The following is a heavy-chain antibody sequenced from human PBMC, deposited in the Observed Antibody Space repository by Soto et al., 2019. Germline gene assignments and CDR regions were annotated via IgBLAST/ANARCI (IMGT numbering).Heavy chain of an antibody. Sequence: QVQLVESGGGVVQPGRSLRLSCAASGFTFSSYAMHWVRQAPGKGLEWVAVISTDGRDKYHADSVKGRFTISRDNSKNTLFVQRNSLRPEDTAVYYCAKDHDLAAAGYYFDYWGQGTLVTVSS. J-gene: IGHJ4*02. D-gene: IGHD6-13*01. CDR2: ISTDGRDK. V-gene: IGHV3-30*01. CDR1: GFTFSSYA. CDR3: AKDHDLAAAGYYFDY.